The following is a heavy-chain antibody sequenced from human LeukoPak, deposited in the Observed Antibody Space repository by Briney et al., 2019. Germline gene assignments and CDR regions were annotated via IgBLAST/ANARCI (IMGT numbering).Heavy chain of an antibody. CDR1: GYTFTGYY. CDR2: INPNSGGT. V-gene: IGHV1-2*02. J-gene: IGHJ4*02. Sequence: ASVKVSCKASGYTFTGYYMHWVRQAPGQGLEWMGWINPNSGGTNYAQKFQGRVTMTRDTSISTAYMELSRPRSDDTAVYYCARGGPYDILTGYYNVIDYWGQGTLVTVSS. CDR3: ARGGPYDILTGYYNVIDY. D-gene: IGHD3-9*01.